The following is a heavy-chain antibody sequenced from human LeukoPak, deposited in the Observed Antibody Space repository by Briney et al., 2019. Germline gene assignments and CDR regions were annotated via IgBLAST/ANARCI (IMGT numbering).Heavy chain of an antibody. CDR3: ARHTLVAASSFDY. CDR1: GGSFSGYY. J-gene: IGHJ4*02. D-gene: IGHD2-15*01. Sequence: PSETLSLTCAVYGGSFSGYYWSWIRQPPGKGLEWIGEINHSGSTNYNPPLKSRVTISVDTSKNQFSLKLSSVTAADTAVYYCARHTLVAASSFDYWGQGTLVTVSS. V-gene: IGHV4-34*01. CDR2: INHSGST.